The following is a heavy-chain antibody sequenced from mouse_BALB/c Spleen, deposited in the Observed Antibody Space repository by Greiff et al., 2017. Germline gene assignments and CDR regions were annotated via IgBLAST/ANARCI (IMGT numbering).Heavy chain of an antibody. CDR2: IWSGGST. J-gene: IGHJ2*01. V-gene: IGHV2-2*02. D-gene: IGHD2-3*01. CDR1: GFSLTSYG. CDR3: ASYDGYYFDY. Sequence: VQLQQSGPGLVQPSQSLSITCTVSGFSLTSYGVHWVRQSPGKGLEWLGVIWSGGSTDYNAAFISRLSISKDNSKSQVFFKMNSLQANDTAIYYCASYDGYYFDYWGQGTTLTGSS.